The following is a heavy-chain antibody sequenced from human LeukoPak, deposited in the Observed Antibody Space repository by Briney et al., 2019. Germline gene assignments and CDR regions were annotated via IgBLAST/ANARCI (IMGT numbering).Heavy chain of an antibody. CDR3: SAILYH. CDR2: IKQDGSAK. CDR1: GFPFSSHW. J-gene: IGHJ4*02. Sequence: GGSLRLSCAASGFPFSSHWLNWVRRAPGKGLEWVANIKQDGSAKYYLDSVKARFTISRDNAKESVSLQMNSLRAEDTAIYYCSAILYHWGQGTLVTVSS. D-gene: IGHD2-2*01. V-gene: IGHV3-7*01.